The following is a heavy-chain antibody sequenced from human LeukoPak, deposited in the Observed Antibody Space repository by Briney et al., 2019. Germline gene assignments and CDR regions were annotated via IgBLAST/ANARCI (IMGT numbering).Heavy chain of an antibody. CDR1: GYTFTGYY. Sequence: GASVKVSCKASGYTFTGYYMHWVRQAPGQGLEWMGWINPNSGGTNYAQKFQGRVTMTRDTSICTAYMELSRPRSDDTAVYYCAREDVDDGLDYWGQGTLVTVSS. D-gene: IGHD1-1*01. CDR3: AREDVDDGLDY. CDR2: INPNSGGT. J-gene: IGHJ4*02. V-gene: IGHV1-2*02.